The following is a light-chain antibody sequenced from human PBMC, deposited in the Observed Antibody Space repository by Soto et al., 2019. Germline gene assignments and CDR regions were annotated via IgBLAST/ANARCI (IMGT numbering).Light chain of an antibody. V-gene: IGKV3-11*01. CDR3: QHRSNWLT. J-gene: IGKJ4*01. CDR2: DVS. CDR1: QSVSRY. Sequence: EIVLTQSPATLSLSPGERATLSCRASQSVSRYLAWYQQKPGQAPRLLIYDVSKRATGIPARFSGSGSGTDFTLTISSLEPEDFAVYYCQHRSNWLTFGGGTKVEIK.